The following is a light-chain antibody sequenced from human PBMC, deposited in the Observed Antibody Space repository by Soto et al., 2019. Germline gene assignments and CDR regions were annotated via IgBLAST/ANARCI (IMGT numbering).Light chain of an antibody. J-gene: IGLJ1*01. V-gene: IGLV2-14*03. Sequence: QSALTQPASVSGSPGQSITISCTGTSSDVGAYDYVSWYQQHPGTAPKLIIYDVSHRPSGVSDRFSDSKSGNTASLTISGLQAEDEANYYCTSYSGITTLGVFGTGTKLTVL. CDR2: DVS. CDR3: TSYSGITTLGV. CDR1: SSDVGAYDY.